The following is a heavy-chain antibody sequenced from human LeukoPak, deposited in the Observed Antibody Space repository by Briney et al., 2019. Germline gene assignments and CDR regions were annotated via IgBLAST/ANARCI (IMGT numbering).Heavy chain of an antibody. CDR2: IYPSGGT. CDR3: AREYGDLDY. J-gene: IGHJ4*02. D-gene: IGHD2-21*01. CDR1: GGSISGFY. Sequence: PSETLSLTCTVSGGSISGFYWSWIRQPAGKGLEWIGRIYPSGGTNYNLSLKSRVTMSTDTSKNQFSLKLRSVTAADTAVYYCAREYGDLDYWGQGTLVTVSS. V-gene: IGHV4-4*07.